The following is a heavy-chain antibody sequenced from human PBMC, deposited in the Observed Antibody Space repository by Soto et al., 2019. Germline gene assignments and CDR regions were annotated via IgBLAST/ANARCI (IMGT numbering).Heavy chain of an antibody. J-gene: IGHJ4*02. CDR2: FDPEDGET. Sequence: GASVKVSCKVSGYTLTELSMHWVRQAPGKGLEWMGGFDPEDGETIYAQKFQGRVTMTEDTSTDTAYMELSSLRSEDTAVYYCAATSCYESSGLPPFDYWGQGTLVTVS. D-gene: IGHD3-22*01. V-gene: IGHV1-24*01. CDR1: GYTLTELS. CDR3: AATSCYESSGLPPFDY.